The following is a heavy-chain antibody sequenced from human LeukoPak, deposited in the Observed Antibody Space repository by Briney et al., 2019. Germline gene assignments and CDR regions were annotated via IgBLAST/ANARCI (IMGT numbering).Heavy chain of an antibody. CDR1: EFTFSSYG. Sequence: GRSLRLSCAASEFTFSSYGMHWVRQAPGKGLEWVAVISYDGSNKYYADSVKGRFTISRDNSKNTLYLQMNSLRAEDTAVYYCAKGGVRGTAAAYFDYWGQGTLATVSS. CDR3: AKGGVRGTAAAYFDY. J-gene: IGHJ4*02. D-gene: IGHD6-13*01. V-gene: IGHV3-30*18. CDR2: ISYDGSNK.